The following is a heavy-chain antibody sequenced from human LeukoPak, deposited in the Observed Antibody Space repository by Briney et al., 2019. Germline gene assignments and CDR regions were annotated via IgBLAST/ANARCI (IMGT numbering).Heavy chain of an antibody. CDR1: GHTANNYG. J-gene: IGHJ3*02. D-gene: IGHD3-3*01. Sequence: SVKVSCKASGHTANNYGISWVRQAPGQGLEWMGGIIPIFGTANYAQKFQGRVTITADESTSTAYMELSSLRSEDTAVYYCARHRRFLEWLYAFDIWGQGTMVTVSS. CDR3: ARHRRFLEWLYAFDI. V-gene: IGHV1-69*13. CDR2: IIPIFGTA.